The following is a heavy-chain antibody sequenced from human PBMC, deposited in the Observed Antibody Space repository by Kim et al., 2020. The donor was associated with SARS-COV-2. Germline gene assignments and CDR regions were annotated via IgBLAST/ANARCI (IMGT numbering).Heavy chain of an antibody. CDR3: ARAEYGGNYYYYYGMDV. CDR2: IGTAGDT. V-gene: IGHV3-13*01. D-gene: IGHD4-17*01. CDR1: GFTFSRYD. Sequence: GGSLRLSCAASGFTFSRYDMHWVRQATGKGLEWVSVIGTAGDTYYPGSGKGRFTISRENAKNSLYLQMNSLRAGDTAVYYCARAEYGGNYYYYYGMDVWGQGTTVTVSS. J-gene: IGHJ6*02.